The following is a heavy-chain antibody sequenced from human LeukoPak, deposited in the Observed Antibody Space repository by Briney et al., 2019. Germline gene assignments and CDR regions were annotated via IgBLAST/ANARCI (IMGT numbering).Heavy chain of an antibody. V-gene: IGHV4-4*07. CDR3: ARGTHSGSYFNWFDP. CDR2: IYTSGST. J-gene: IGHJ5*02. CDR1: GGSISSYY. Sequence: SSETLSLTCTVSGGSISSYYWSWIRQPAGKGLEWIGRIYTSGSTNYNPSLKSRVTMSVDTSKNQFSLKLSSVTAADTAVYYCARGTHSGSYFNWFDPWGQGTLVTVSS. D-gene: IGHD1-26*01.